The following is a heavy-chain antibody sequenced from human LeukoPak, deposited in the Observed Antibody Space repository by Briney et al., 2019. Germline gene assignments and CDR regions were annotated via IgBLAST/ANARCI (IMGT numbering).Heavy chain of an antibody. J-gene: IGHJ4*02. D-gene: IGHD6-13*01. CDR3: ACLYSSPQNN. V-gene: IGHV3-74*01. CDR2: INSDGSSA. Sequence: GGSLRLSCAAPGFTFSSYGMHWVRQAPGKGLGWVSRINSDGSSASYADSVKGRFTISRDNAKNTLYLQMNSLRAEDTAVYYCACLYSSPQNNWGQGTLVTVSS. CDR1: GFTFSSYG.